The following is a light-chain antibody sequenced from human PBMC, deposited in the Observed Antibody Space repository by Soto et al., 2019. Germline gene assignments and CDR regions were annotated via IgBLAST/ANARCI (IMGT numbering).Light chain of an antibody. CDR2: DAY. V-gene: IGKV3D-20*01. J-gene: IGKJ4*01. Sequence: EIVLTQSPATLSLSPGERATLYCGASQSVSTNYLAWYQQKPGLAPRLLIYDAYSRATGISDRFSGSGSGTDLILTISRLEHQAFKVYYCQQYGRSPSFGGGTKVDI. CDR3: QQYGRSPS. CDR1: QSVSTNY.